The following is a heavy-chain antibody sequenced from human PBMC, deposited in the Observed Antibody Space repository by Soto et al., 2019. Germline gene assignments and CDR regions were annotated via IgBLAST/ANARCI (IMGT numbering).Heavy chain of an antibody. CDR1: GYSFTSYG. J-gene: IGHJ6*02. V-gene: IGHV1-18*01. CDR3: ARDNGFGESDV. Sequence: QVQLVQSGAEVQKPGASVKVSCKASGYSFTSYGISWVRQAPVHGLELLGWISAYNGNTNYAQKLQGRVTMTTDTSTSTDYMELRSLRSDDTAVYYCARDNGFGESDVWGQGTTVTVSS. CDR2: ISAYNGNT. D-gene: IGHD3-10*01.